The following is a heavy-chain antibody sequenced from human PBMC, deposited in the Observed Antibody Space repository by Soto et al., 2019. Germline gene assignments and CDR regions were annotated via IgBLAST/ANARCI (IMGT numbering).Heavy chain of an antibody. CDR2: IKQEGSEK. CDR3: ARDMYYFDY. J-gene: IGHJ4*02. CDR1: GFTFSSYW. V-gene: IGHV3-7*03. Sequence: PGGSLRLSCAASGFTFSSYWMSWVSQAPGKGLEWVANIKQEGSEKYYVDSVKGRCTISRDNAKHSLYLQMNSLRAEDTAVYYCARDMYYFDYWGQGTLVTVSS.